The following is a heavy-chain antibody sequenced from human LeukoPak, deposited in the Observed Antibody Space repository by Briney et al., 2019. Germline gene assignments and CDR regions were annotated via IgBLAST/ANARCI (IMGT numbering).Heavy chain of an antibody. Sequence: GTSLRLSCAASGFTFSTYAMHWVRQAPGKGLEWVGVMSREGNDKYYADSVKGRFTISKDNSKSTLYVQMNSLRAEDTAVYYCARSGYGSSLDYWGQGTLVTVSS. J-gene: IGHJ4*02. CDR1: GFTFSTYA. V-gene: IGHV3-30*04. CDR3: ARSGYGSSLDY. CDR2: MSREGNDK. D-gene: IGHD3-22*01.